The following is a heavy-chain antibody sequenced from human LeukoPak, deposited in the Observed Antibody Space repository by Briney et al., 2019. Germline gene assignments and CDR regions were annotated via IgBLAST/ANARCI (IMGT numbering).Heavy chain of an antibody. J-gene: IGHJ4*02. CDR3: ARARGGSYHY. Sequence: GGSLRLSCAASGFTFSNDWMHWVRQAPGKGLVWVSRINTDGSTTTYADSVKGRFTISRDNAKNTLYLQMNSLRVEDTAVYYCARARGGSYHYWGQGTLVTVSS. CDR2: INTDGSTT. CDR1: GFTFSNDW. V-gene: IGHV3-74*01. D-gene: IGHD1-26*01.